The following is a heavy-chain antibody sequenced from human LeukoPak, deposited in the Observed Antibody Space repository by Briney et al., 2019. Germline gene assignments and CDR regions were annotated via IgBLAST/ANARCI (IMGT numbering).Heavy chain of an antibody. CDR2: MNPNSGNT. CDR1: GYTFTSYD. J-gene: IGHJ6*03. CDR3: ARVYGSVVPAAPHRKRTYYMDV. Sequence: ASVKVSCKASGYTFTSYDINWVRQATGQGLEWMGWMNPNSGNTGYAQKFQGRVTMTRNTSISTAYMELSSLRSEDTAVYYCARVYGSVVPAAPHRKRTYYMDVWGKGTTVTVSS. V-gene: IGHV1-8*01. D-gene: IGHD2-2*01.